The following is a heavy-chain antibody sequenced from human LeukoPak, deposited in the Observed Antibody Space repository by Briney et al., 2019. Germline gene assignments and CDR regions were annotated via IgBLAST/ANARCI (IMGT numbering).Heavy chain of an antibody. CDR2: INHSGST. J-gene: IGHJ4*02. Sequence: SEALSLTCAVYGGSFSGYYWSWIRQPPGKGLEWIGEINHSGSTNYNPSLKSRVTISVDTSKNQFSLKLSSVTAADTAVYYCARGSSGWTFDYWGQGTLVTVSS. CDR1: GGSFSGYY. D-gene: IGHD6-19*01. CDR3: ARGSSGWTFDY. V-gene: IGHV4-34*01.